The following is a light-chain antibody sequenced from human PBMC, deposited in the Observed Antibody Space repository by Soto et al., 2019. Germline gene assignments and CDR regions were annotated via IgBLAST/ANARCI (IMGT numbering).Light chain of an antibody. Sequence: FTLSLSPVEASIGDTVTITFRASQALSNYLAWYQQKPGKAPDLLIYSASTLQSGVPSRFSGSGSETEFSLTISSLQPEDFATYYCQQLNRYPRTFGGGTKVDIK. V-gene: IGKV1-9*01. J-gene: IGKJ4*01. CDR2: SAS. CDR3: QQLNRYPRT. CDR1: QALSNY.